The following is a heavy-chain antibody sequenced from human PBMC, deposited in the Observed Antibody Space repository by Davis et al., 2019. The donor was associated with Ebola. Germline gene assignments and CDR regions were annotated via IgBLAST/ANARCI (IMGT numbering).Heavy chain of an antibody. Sequence: GGSLRFSCAASGFDFSYYAMHWVRQAPGKGLEWVAVISFDGSHIYYADSVKGRFTISRDNSRNTLYLQMNSLRGDDSAVYYCARSRGSVGYYYYGMDVWGQGTTVTVS. D-gene: IGHD3-3*01. CDR3: ARSRGSVGYYYYGMDV. J-gene: IGHJ6*02. CDR2: ISFDGSHI. CDR1: GFDFSYYA. V-gene: IGHV3-30*04.